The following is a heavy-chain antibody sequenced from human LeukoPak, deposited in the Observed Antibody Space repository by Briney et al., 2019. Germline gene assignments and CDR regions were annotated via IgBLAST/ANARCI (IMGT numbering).Heavy chain of an antibody. D-gene: IGHD3/OR15-3a*01. J-gene: IGHJ6*03. V-gene: IGHV3-53*01. CDR3: ARISMISNYYYYYMDV. CDR1: GFTVSSNY. CDR2: IYSGGST. Sequence: PGGSLRLSCAASGFTVSSNYMSWVPQAPGKGLEWGSVIYSGGSTYYADSVKGRFTISRDNSKNTLYLQMNSLRAEDTAVYYCARISMISNYYYYYMDVWGKGTTVTVSS.